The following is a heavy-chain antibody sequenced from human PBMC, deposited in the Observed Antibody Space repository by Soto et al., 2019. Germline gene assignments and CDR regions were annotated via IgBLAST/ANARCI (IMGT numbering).Heavy chain of an antibody. J-gene: IGHJ6*02. V-gene: IGHV1-46*01. D-gene: IGHD6-6*01. CDR2: INPSGGST. CDR1: GYTFTSYY. Sequence: ASVKVSCKASGYTFTSYYMHWVRQAPGQGLEWLGIINPSGGSTSYAQKFQGRVTMTRDTSTSTVYMELSSLRSEDTAVYYCARLDSPYSISSGEYYYYYGMDVWGQATTVTVSS. CDR3: ARLDSPYSISSGEYYYYYGMDV.